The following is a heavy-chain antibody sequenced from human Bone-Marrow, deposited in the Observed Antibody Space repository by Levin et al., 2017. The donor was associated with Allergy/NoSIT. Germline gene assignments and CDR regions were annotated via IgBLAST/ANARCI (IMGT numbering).Heavy chain of an antibody. CDR2: IWRDGSNK. CDR1: GFTLSSYG. V-gene: IGHV3-33*01. J-gene: IGHJ4*02. D-gene: IGHD6-13*01. Sequence: WGSLRLSCAASGFTLSSYGMHWVRQAPGKGLEWVAVIWRDGSNKNYADSVKGRFTISRDNSKNTLYLQMNSLRAEDTAVYYCARDPNGYSSSWPDYWGQGTLVTVSS. CDR3: ARDPNGYSSSWPDY.